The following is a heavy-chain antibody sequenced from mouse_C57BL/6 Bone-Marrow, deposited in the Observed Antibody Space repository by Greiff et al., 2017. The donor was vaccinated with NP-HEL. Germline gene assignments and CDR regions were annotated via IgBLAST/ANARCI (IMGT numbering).Heavy chain of an antibody. Sequence: EVQLQQSGPELVKPGASVKISCKASGYTFTDYYMNWVKQSHGKSLEWIGDINPNNGGTSYNQKFKGKATLTVDKSSSTAYMELRSLTSEDSAVYYCARSHSYGSSYWGQGTTLTVSS. J-gene: IGHJ2*01. CDR2: INPNNGGT. CDR3: ARSHSYGSSY. D-gene: IGHD1-1*01. CDR1: GYTFTDYY. V-gene: IGHV1-26*01.